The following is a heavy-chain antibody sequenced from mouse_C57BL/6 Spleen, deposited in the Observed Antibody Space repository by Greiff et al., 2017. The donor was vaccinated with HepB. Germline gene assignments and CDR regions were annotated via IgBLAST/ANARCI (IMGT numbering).Heavy chain of an antibody. CDR2: IHPSDSDT. J-gene: IGHJ4*01. CDR1: GYTFTSYW. CDR3: AIPLYYYGSSYSAMDY. D-gene: IGHD1-1*01. V-gene: IGHV1-74*01. Sequence: VQLQQPGAELVKPGASVKVSCKASGYTFTSYWMHWVKQRPGQGLEWIGRIHPSDSDTNYNQKFKGKATLTVDTSSSTAYMQLSSLTSEDSAVYYCAIPLYYYGSSYSAMDYWGQGTSVTVSS.